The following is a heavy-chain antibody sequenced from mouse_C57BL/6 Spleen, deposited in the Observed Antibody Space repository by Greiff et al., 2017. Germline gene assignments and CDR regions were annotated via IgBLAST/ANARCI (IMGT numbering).Heavy chain of an antibody. Sequence: EVQLQESGAELVRPGASVKLSCTASGFNIKDDYMHWVKQRPEQGLEWIGWIEPENGDTEYASKFQGKATITADTSYNTAYLQLSSLTSEDTAVYYCTVYYSNSAWFAYWGQGTLVTVSA. CDR3: TVYYSNSAWFAY. CDR1: GFNIKDDY. J-gene: IGHJ3*01. V-gene: IGHV14-4*01. D-gene: IGHD2-5*01. CDR2: IEPENGDT.